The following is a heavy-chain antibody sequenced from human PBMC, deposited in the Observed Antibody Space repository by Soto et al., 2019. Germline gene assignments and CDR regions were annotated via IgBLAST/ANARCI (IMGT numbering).Heavy chain of an antibody. CDR3: ARARLDGNGYTWRWFDP. V-gene: IGHV1-3*01. CDR2: INAGNGNT. CDR1: GYTFTDYA. J-gene: IGHJ5*02. Sequence: QVQLVQSEAEVKEPGASVKVSCKASGYTFTDYALQWVRQAPGQSLEWMGWINAGNGNTKYSQKFLGRVTFTRDTSASTAYMEMSSLTYEDPAVFYCARARLDGNGYTWRWFDPWGQGVLVTVSS. D-gene: IGHD5-12*01.